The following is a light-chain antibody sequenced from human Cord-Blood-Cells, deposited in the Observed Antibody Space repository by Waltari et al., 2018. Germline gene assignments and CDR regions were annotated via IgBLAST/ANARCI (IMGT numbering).Light chain of an antibody. CDR2: DAS. CDR3: QQYDNLHT. V-gene: IGKV1-33*01. CDR1: QDIINY. J-gene: IGKJ2*01. Sequence: DIQMTQSPSSLSASVGDRVTITCQASQDIINYLNWDQQKPEKAPKLLSYDASKLETGVPSRFSGSGSGTDFTFTSSSLQAEDIATYYCQQYDNLHTFGQGTKLEIK.